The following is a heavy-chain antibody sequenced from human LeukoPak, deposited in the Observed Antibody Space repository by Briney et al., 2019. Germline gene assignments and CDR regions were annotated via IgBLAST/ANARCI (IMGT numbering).Heavy chain of an antibody. J-gene: IGHJ3*02. D-gene: IGHD3-9*01. CDR3: ARDGELRYFDWLLYRDDAFDI. CDR1: RFTFSSHA. Sequence: GGSLRLSCAASRFTFSSHAMSWVRQAPGKGLEWVSAITDSGDGTYYADSVKGRFTIFRDNAKNTLYLQMNSLRAEDSAVYYCARDGELRYFDWLLYRDDAFDIWGQGTMVTVSS. V-gene: IGHV3-23*01. CDR2: ITDSGDGT.